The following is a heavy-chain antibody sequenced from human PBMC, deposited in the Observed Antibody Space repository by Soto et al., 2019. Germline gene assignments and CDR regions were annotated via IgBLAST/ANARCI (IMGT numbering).Heavy chain of an antibody. CDR1: GFTFSSYA. CDR2: ISGSGGST. D-gene: IGHD3-22*01. CDR3: AKELITMTGDYYYYGMDV. J-gene: IGHJ6*02. Sequence: GGPLRLSCAASGFTFSSYAMSWVRQAPGKGLEWVSAISGSGGSTYYADSVKGRFTISRDNSKNTLYLQMNSLRAEDTAVYYCAKELITMTGDYYYYGMDVWGQGTTVTVSS. V-gene: IGHV3-23*01.